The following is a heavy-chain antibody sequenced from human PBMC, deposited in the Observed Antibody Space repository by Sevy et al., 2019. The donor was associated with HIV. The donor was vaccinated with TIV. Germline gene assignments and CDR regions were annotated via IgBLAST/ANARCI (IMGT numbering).Heavy chain of an antibody. CDR1: GFTFSTYG. J-gene: IGHJ6*02. CDR3: AKVLHIVEIPAAIDYYYGMDV. D-gene: IGHD2-2*01. V-gene: IGHV3-30*02. Sequence: GGSLRLSCAASGFTFSTYGMHWVRQAPGKGLEWVAFIRFDGSIKYYRDSVKGRLTISRDNSENTLYLQMNSLRAEDTAVYFCAKVLHIVEIPAAIDYYYGMDVWGQGTTVTVS. CDR2: IRFDGSIK.